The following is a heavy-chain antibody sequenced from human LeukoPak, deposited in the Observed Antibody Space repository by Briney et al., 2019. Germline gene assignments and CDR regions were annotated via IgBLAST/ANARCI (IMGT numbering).Heavy chain of an antibody. D-gene: IGHD7-27*01. CDR3: ARGPPNWGYDY. Sequence: ASVKVSCKASGYTFTSYNFNWVRQATGQRPEWMGWMSPNSGDTGYAQKFQDRVTMTRNTSISTAYMELSSLRSDDTAVYYCARGPPNWGYDYWGPGTLVTVSS. CDR1: GYTFTSYN. CDR2: MSPNSGDT. V-gene: IGHV1-8*01. J-gene: IGHJ4*02.